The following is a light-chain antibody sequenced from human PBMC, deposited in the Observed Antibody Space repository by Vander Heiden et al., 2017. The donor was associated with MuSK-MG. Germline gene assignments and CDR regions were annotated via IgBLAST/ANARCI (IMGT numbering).Light chain of an antibody. CDR2: AAS. J-gene: IGKJ1*01. Sequence: GDRVTITCRASQNIAIYLNWYQQKPGKAPQLLIYAASSLQSGVPSRFSGRGSGTDFTRTIDSLQPEDFSTYYCQQSHSSPRTFGQGTKVEIK. CDR3: QQSHSSPRT. V-gene: IGKV1-39*01. CDR1: QNIAIY.